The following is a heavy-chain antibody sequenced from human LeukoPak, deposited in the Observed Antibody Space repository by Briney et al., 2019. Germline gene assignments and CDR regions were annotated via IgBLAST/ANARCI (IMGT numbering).Heavy chain of an antibody. Sequence: ASVKVSCKASGYTFTSYGISWVRQAPGQGLEWMGWNSAYNGNTNYAQKLQGRVTMTTDTSTSTAYMELRSLRSDDTAVYYCARDLAEAYGDHHTGWGQGTLVTVSS. D-gene: IGHD4-17*01. CDR2: NSAYNGNT. CDR3: ARDLAEAYGDHHTG. CDR1: GYTFTSYG. J-gene: IGHJ4*02. V-gene: IGHV1-18*01.